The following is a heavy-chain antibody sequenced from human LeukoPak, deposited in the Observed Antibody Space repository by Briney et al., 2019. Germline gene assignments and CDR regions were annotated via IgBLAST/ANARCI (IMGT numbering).Heavy chain of an antibody. CDR1: GFTFSSYG. V-gene: IGHV3-30*02. J-gene: IGHJ3*02. Sequence: GGALRLSCGAPGFTFSSYGMHWVRQAPGKGLEWVAFIRYDGSNKYYADSVKRRFTISRDNSKNTLYLQMNSLRAEDTAVYYCAKGHAYYYDSSGYPDAFDIWGQGTMVTVSS. CDR3: AKGHAYYYDSSGYPDAFDI. CDR2: IRYDGSNK. D-gene: IGHD3-22*01.